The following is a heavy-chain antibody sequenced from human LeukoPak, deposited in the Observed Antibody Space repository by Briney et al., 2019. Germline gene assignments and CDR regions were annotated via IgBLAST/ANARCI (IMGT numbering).Heavy chain of an antibody. CDR2: IYYSGST. D-gene: IGHD3-3*01. CDR1: GGSISSYY. CDR3: ARHRDYDFWSGYFTDFDY. Sequence: PSETLSLTCTVSGGSISSYYWSWIRQPPGKGLEWIGYIYYSGSTNYDPSLKSRVTISVDTSKNQFSLKLSSVTAADTAVYYCARHRDYDFWSGYFTDFDYWGQGTLVTVSS. J-gene: IGHJ4*02. V-gene: IGHV4-59*08.